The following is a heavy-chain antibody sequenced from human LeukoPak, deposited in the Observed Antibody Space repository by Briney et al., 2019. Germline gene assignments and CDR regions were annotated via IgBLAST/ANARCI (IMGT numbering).Heavy chain of an antibody. D-gene: IGHD3-10*01. Sequence: GGSLRLSCAASGFTFREYAMRWVRQAPGKGVEGVYPISGGGESKDYVDSVKGGFTISIDNSKNTLYLQMNSLRVEDTAIYYCAKTYFYSSGGAYWGQGPLVTVSS. CDR1: GFTFREYA. V-gene: IGHV3-23*01. J-gene: IGHJ4*02. CDR2: ISGGGESK. CDR3: AKTYFYSSGGAY.